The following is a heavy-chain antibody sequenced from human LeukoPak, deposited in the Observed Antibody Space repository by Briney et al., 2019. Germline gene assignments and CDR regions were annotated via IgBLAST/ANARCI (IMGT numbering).Heavy chain of an antibody. CDR3: AGDISGSYSVDY. CDR1: GFTFSRYG. Sequence: PGGSLRLSCAASGFTFSRYGMHWVRQAPGKGLEWVATISYDGSKKYYADSVKGRFTVSRDNSRNTAYLQMDSLRAEDTAVYYCAGDISGSYSVDYWGQGTLVTVSS. J-gene: IGHJ4*02. CDR2: ISYDGSKK. V-gene: IGHV3-30-3*01. D-gene: IGHD1-26*01.